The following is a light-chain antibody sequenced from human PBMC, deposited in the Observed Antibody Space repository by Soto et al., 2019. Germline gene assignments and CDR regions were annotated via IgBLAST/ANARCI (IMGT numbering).Light chain of an antibody. CDR3: PQLNSYPPG. CDR1: QGISSY. V-gene: IGKV1-9*01. Sequence: DIQVTHSPSFLSAYVRDRVTITFRASQGISSYLAWYQQKPGKAPKLLIYAASTLQSGVPSRFSGSGSGTEFTLTISSLQPEDFATYYSPQLNSYPPGFGGGTNADIK. CDR2: AAS. J-gene: IGKJ4*01.